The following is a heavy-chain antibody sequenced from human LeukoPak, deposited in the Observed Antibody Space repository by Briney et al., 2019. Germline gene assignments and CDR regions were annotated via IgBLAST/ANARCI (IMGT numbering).Heavy chain of an antibody. D-gene: IGHD3-3*01. CDR3: AKDLLPRSGPPQFDY. CDR1: GFTFSSYG. V-gene: IGHV3-30*18. CDR2: ISYDGSNK. J-gene: IGHJ4*02. Sequence: GGSLRLSCAASGFTFSSYGMHWVRQAPGKGLEWVAVISYDGSNKYYADSVKGRFTISRDNSKNTLYLQMNSLRAEDTAVYYCAKDLLPRSGPPQFDYWGQGTLVTVSS.